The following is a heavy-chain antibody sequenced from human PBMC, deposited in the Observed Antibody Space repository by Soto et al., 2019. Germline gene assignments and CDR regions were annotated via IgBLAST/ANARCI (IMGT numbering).Heavy chain of an antibody. D-gene: IGHD3-3*01. Sequence: QVQLVQSGAEVKKPGASVKVSCKASGYTFSTYGFSWVRQAPGQGLEWMGWIGAYNDDTNYAQNFQGRVTMTTDTSATTSYMELRNLRSDDTAVYFCARDWRGAECFDPWGQGTLVTVSS. J-gene: IGHJ5*02. CDR2: IGAYNDDT. CDR1: GYTFSTYG. CDR3: ARDWRGAECFDP. V-gene: IGHV1-18*01.